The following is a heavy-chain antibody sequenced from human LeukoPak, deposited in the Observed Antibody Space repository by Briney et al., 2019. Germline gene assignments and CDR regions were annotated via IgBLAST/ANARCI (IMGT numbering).Heavy chain of an antibody. CDR1: GFTFSSYA. V-gene: IGHV3-23*01. J-gene: IGHJ6*02. Sequence: GGSLRLSCAASGFTFSSYAMSWVRQAPGKGLEWVSAISGSGGSTYYADSVKGRFTISRDNSKNTLYLQMNSLRAEDTAVYYCARRYCSGGSCYSDGYYGMDVWGQGTTVTVSS. CDR2: ISGSGGST. D-gene: IGHD2-15*01. CDR3: ARRYCSGGSCYSDGYYGMDV.